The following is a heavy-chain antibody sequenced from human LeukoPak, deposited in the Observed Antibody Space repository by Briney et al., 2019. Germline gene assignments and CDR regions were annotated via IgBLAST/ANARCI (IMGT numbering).Heavy chain of an antibody. CDR1: GGSISSSSYY. CDR3: AYSTGSLRWFDP. Sequence: SETLSLTCTVSGGSISSSSYYWGWIRQPPGKGLEWIGSIYYSGSTYYNPSLKSRVTISVDTSKNQFSLKLSSVTAADTAVYYCAYSTGSLRWFDPWGQGTLVTVSS. CDR2: IYYSGST. J-gene: IGHJ5*02. V-gene: IGHV4-39*01. D-gene: IGHD6-19*01.